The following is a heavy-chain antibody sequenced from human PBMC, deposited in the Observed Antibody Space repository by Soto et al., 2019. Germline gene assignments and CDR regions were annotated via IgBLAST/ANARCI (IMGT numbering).Heavy chain of an antibody. CDR1: GYPFITYG. D-gene: IGHD3-9*01. Sequence: QLQLVQSAAEVKKPGASVRVSCKAYGYPFITYGISWIRQAPEQGLEWMGWIKVDSGYTNYAQKFQGRVTMTADISSDTAFMELRSLRLDDTGVYFCATSYDTGFDPWGQVTLVSVSS. CDR3: ATSYDTGFDP. CDR2: IKVDSGYT. J-gene: IGHJ5*02. V-gene: IGHV1-18*04.